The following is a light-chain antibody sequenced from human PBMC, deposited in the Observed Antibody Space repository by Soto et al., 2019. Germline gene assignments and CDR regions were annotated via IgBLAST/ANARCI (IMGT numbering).Light chain of an antibody. J-gene: IGLJ2*01. V-gene: IGLV2-14*03. CDR3: SSYTGSSTLL. CDR1: SSDVGGYNY. Sequence: QSALTQPASVSGSRGQSITISCTGTSSDVGGYNYVSWYQHHPGKAPELMIYGVSNRPSGVSNRFSGSKSGNTASLTISGLQAEDEADYYCSSYTGSSTLLFGGGSKLTVL. CDR2: GVS.